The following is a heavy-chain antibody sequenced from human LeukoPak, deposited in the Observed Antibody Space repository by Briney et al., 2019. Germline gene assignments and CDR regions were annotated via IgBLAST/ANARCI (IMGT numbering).Heavy chain of an antibody. V-gene: IGHV3-30*18. CDR2: ISYDGSNK. J-gene: IGHJ5*02. CDR1: GFTLSGYG. CDR3: AKDVSTAAGFDP. D-gene: IGHD5/OR15-5a*01. Sequence: GGSLRLSCAVSGFTLSGYGMHWVRQAPGKGLEWVAVISYDGSNKYYADSVKGRFTISRDNSKNTLYLQMNSLRAEDTAVYYCAKDVSTAAGFDPWGQGTLVTVSS.